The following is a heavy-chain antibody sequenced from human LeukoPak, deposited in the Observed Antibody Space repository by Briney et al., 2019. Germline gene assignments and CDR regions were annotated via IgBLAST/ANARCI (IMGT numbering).Heavy chain of an antibody. J-gene: IGHJ4*02. CDR2: ISYDGSNK. CDR1: GFTFSNYG. D-gene: IGHD6-6*01. V-gene: IGHV3-30*18. CDR3: AKDGVSGIAARFDY. Sequence: GRSLRLSCAASGFTFSNYGMHWVRQAPGKGLEWVAVISYDGSNKYYAESVKGRFTISRDNSKNTLYLQMNSLRAEDTAVYYCAKDGVSGIAARFDYWGQGTLVTVSS.